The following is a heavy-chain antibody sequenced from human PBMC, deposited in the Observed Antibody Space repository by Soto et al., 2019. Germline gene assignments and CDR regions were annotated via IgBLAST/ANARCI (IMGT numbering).Heavy chain of an antibody. Sequence: GGSLRLSCAASGLTFSSYWMNWVRQAPGKGLVFVSGINSGGSVYADSVKGRFTISRDTAKNTLYLDMNSLRVEDTAVYYCARGHGRLEPVYWGQGALVTVSS. CDR2: INSGGS. D-gene: IGHD1-1*01. V-gene: IGHV3-74*03. CDR3: ARGHGRLEPVY. J-gene: IGHJ4*02. CDR1: GLTFSSYW.